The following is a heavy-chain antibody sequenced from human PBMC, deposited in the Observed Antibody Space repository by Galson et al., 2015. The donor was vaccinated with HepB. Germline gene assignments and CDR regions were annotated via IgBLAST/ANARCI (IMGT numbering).Heavy chain of an antibody. Sequence: SVKVSCKASGYTFTSYYMHWVRQAPGQGLEWMGIINPSGGSTSYAQKFQGRVTMTRDTSTSTVYMELSSLRSEDTAVYYCARGAEETPAAGMSTEYFQHWGQGTLVTVSS. CDR2: INPSGGST. CDR3: ARGAEETPAAGMSTEYFQH. V-gene: IGHV1-46*03. CDR1: GYTFTSYY. J-gene: IGHJ1*01. D-gene: IGHD6-13*01.